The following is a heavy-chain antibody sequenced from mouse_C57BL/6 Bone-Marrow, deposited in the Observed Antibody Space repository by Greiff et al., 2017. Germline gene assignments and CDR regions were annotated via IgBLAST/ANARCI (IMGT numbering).Heavy chain of an antibody. CDR1: GYTFTDYY. D-gene: IGHD2-12*01. V-gene: IGHV1-19*01. Sequence: EVQLQQSGPVLVKPGASVKMSCKASGYTFTDYYMNWVKQSHGKSLEWIGVINPYNGGTSYNQKFKGKATLTVDKSSSTAYMELNSLTSEDSAVYYWARLRRGSWFAYWGQGTLVTVSA. CDR2: INPYNGGT. J-gene: IGHJ3*01. CDR3: ARLRRGSWFAY.